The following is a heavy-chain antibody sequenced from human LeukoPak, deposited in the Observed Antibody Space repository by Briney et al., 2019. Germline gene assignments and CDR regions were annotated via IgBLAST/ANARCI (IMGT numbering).Heavy chain of an antibody. Sequence: ASVKVSCKDSGYTFTSYGISWVRQAPGQGLEWMGWISAYNGNTNYAQKLQGRVTMTTDTSTSTAYMELRSLRSDDTAVYYCARDASSWYGTNWFDPWGQGTLVTVSS. J-gene: IGHJ5*02. CDR1: GYTFTSYG. CDR3: ARDASSWYGTNWFDP. D-gene: IGHD6-13*01. CDR2: ISAYNGNT. V-gene: IGHV1-18*01.